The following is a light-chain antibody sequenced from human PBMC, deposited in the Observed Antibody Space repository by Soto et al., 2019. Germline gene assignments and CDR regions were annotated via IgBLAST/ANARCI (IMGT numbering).Light chain of an antibody. V-gene: IGKV3-11*01. CDR2: DAS. Sequence: DSVLTQSPATLSLSPGERATLSCRASQSVSSYLAWYQQKPGQAPRLLIHDASNRATAIPARFSGSGSGTDFTLTISSLDPEDFAVYYCQQRSNWPITFGQGTRLEIK. J-gene: IGKJ5*01. CDR1: QSVSSY. CDR3: QQRSNWPIT.